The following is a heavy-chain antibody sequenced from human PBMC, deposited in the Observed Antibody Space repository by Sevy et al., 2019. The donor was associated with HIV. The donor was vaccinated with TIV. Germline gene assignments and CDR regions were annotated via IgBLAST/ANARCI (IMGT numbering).Heavy chain of an antibody. CDR1: GGSFSGYY. CDR3: ARGRPRNQWELLNRSFDY. CDR2: LNHSGST. D-gene: IGHD1-26*01. J-gene: IGHJ4*02. Sequence: SETLSLTCAVYGGSFSGYYWSWIRRPPGKGLEWIGGLNHSGSTNDNPSLKSRVTISVDTSKNQFSLKLSSVTAADTAVYYCARGRPRNQWELLNRSFDYWGQGTLVTVSS. V-gene: IGHV4-34*01.